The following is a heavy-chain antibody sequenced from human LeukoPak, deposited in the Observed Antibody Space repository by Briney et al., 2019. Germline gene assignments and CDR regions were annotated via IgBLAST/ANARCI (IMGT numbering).Heavy chain of an antibody. CDR3: ARDLMEAFDY. V-gene: IGHV4-4*07. Sequence: SETLSLTCTVSGGSISSYDWSWIRQPAGKGLEWIGRIYTSGRTNYNPSLKSRVTISADKSKKQFSLKLSSVTAADTAVYYCARDLMEAFDYWSQGTLVTVSS. J-gene: IGHJ4*02. D-gene: IGHD2-8*01. CDR2: IYTSGRT. CDR1: GGSISSYD.